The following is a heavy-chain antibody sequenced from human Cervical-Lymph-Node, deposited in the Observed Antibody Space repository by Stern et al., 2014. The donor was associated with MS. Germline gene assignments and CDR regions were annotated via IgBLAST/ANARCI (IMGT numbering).Heavy chain of an antibody. J-gene: IGHJ6*02. CDR2: IIPIFDTP. Sequence: QVQLVESGAEVMKPGSSVKVSCKASGGTFSSHAINWVRQAPGQGLEWVGGIIPIFDTPNYARKFQGRVPITADESTNTAHLELSSLRSDDTAVYYCATPAAVAVGSMDVWGHGTTVIVSS. CDR1: GGTFSSHA. V-gene: IGHV1-69*01. CDR3: ATPAAVAVGSMDV. D-gene: IGHD6-19*01.